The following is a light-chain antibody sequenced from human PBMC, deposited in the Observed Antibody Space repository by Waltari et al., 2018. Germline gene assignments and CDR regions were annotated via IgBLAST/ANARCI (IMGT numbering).Light chain of an antibody. CDR1: SSNIGSNT. CDR3: AAWDDNLSSPV. J-gene: IGLJ2*01. CDR2: RNN. Sequence: QSVLTQPPSASGTPGQRVIIFCSGSSSNIGSNTVNWYQQLPGTAPKLLMYRNNQRPSGVPDRFSGSKSGTSASLAIRGLQAADEADYYCAAWDDNLSSPVFGGGTKLTVL. V-gene: IGLV1-44*01.